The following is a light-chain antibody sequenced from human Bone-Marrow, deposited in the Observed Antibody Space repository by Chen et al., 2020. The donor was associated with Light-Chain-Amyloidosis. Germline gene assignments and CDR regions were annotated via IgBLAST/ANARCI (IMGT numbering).Light chain of an antibody. J-gene: IGKJ1*01. V-gene: IGKV2-28*01. CDR3: MQTLESPT. CDR2: VAS. CDR1: QSLRHSNGINY. Sequence: DIVLTQSPLTLPVTPGEPASISCRSSQSLRHSNGINYLDWFLQRPGQSPQLLIYVASDRASGVPDRFSGRGSGTEFTLEISRVEAEDVGIYFCMQTLESPTFGQGTKVEI.